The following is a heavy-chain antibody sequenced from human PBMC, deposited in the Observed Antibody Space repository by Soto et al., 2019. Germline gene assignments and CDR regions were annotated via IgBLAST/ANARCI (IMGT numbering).Heavy chain of an antibody. Sequence: XXTLSLAFAVSGGSISSSNWGSWVRQPPGKGLEWIGEIYHSGSTNYNPSLKSRVTISVDKSKNQFSLKLSSVNAADTAVYYCASGGSEWLAPGDYWGQGTLVTVSS. J-gene: IGHJ4*02. CDR3: ASGGSEWLAPGDY. CDR2: IYHSGST. D-gene: IGHD6-19*01. V-gene: IGHV4-4*02. CDR1: GGSISSSNW.